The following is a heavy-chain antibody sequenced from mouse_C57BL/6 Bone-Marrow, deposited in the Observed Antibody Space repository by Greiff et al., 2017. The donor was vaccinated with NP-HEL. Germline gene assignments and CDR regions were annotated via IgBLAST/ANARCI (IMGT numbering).Heavy chain of an antibody. V-gene: IGHV1-15*01. Sequence: VQLQESGAELVRPGASVTLCCKASGYTFTDYEMHWVKQTPVHGLEWIGAIDPETGGTAYNQKFKGKAILTADKSSSTAYMELRSLTSEDSAVYYCTRSGLTFDYWGQGTTLTVSS. CDR3: TRSGLTFDY. CDR2: IDPETGGT. J-gene: IGHJ2*01. D-gene: IGHD4-1*01. CDR1: GYTFTDYE.